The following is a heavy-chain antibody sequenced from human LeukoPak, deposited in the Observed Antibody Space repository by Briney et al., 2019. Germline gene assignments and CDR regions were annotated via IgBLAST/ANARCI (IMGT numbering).Heavy chain of an antibody. V-gene: IGHV3-66*01. D-gene: IGHD3-16*01. Sequence: GGSLRLSCAASGFTFSSYAMSWVRQAPGKGLEWVSVIYSGGSTYYADSVKGRFTISRDNSKNTLYLQMNSLRAEATAVYYCARGLGGKGGYFDYWGQGTLVTVSS. CDR1: GFTFSSYA. CDR3: ARGLGGKGGYFDY. J-gene: IGHJ4*02. CDR2: IYSGGST.